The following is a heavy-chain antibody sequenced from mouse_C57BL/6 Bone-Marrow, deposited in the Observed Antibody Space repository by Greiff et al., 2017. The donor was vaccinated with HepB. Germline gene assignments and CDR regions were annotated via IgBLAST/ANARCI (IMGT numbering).Heavy chain of an antibody. CDR3: ARYAYGSLDY. CDR2: IRNKANGYTT. J-gene: IGHJ2*01. Sequence: EVKLVESGGGLVQPGGSLSLSCAASGFTFTDYYMSWVRQPPGKALEWLGFIRNKANGYTTEYSASVKGRFTISSDNSKSILYLQMNALRAEDSATYYCARYAYGSLDYWGQGTTLTVSS. D-gene: IGHD1-1*01. V-gene: IGHV7-3*01. CDR1: GFTFTDYY.